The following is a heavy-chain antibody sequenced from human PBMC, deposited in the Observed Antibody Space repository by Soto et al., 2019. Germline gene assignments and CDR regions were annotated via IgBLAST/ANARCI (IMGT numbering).Heavy chain of an antibody. CDR2: IYYSGST. J-gene: IGHJ4*02. D-gene: IGHD3-9*01. Sequence: QLQLQESGPGLVKPSETLSLTCTVSGGSISSSSYYWGWIRQPPGKGLEWIGSIYYSGSTYYNPSLKSRVTIAVNTSKNQFSLKLSSVTAADTAVYYCARHHSNRLVNPHFDYWGQGTLVTVSS. CDR1: GGSISSSSYY. V-gene: IGHV4-39*01. CDR3: ARHHSNRLVNPHFDY.